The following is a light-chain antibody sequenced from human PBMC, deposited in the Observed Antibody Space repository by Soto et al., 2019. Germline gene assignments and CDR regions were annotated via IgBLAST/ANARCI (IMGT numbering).Light chain of an antibody. Sequence: NFMLTQPHSVSEAPGKTVTISCTGSSGSIASNYGQWYQQRPGSAPTTVIYEDDQRPSGVPDRVSGSIDSSSNSASLTISGLKTEDEADYYCQSYYGRPHVVFVGGTKLTVL. CDR3: QSYYGRPHVV. CDR2: EDD. V-gene: IGLV6-57*02. J-gene: IGLJ3*02. CDR1: SGSIASNY.